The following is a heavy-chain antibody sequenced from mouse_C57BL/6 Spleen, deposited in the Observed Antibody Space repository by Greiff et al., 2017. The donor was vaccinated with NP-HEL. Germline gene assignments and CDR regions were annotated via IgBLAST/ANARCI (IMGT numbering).Heavy chain of an antibody. Sequence: EVKLVESGPVLVKPGASVKMSCKASGYTFTDYYMNWVKQSHGKSLEWIGVINPYNGGTSYNQKFKGKATLTVDKSSSTAYMELNSLTSEDSAVYYCAREGDYVFDYWGQGTTLTVSS. CDR2: INPYNGGT. J-gene: IGHJ2*01. D-gene: IGHD2-4*01. CDR1: GYTFTDYY. V-gene: IGHV1-19*01. CDR3: AREGDYVFDY.